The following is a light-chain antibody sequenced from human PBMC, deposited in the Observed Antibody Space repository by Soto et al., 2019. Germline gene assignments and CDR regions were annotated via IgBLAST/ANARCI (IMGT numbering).Light chain of an antibody. CDR1: QTISVY. CDR3: QQSFSPLTCGGGTAQRT. V-gene: IGKV1-39*01. J-gene: IGKJ4*01. Sequence: DIQMTQSPSSLSASVGDTVIITCRASQTISVYLNWYQQIAGKAPKLLIYTASTLRTGVPSRFSGSGTGTDITLTISNLQPEDFATYYGQQSFSPLTCGGGTAQRTLSGGTKVDIK. CDR2: TAS.